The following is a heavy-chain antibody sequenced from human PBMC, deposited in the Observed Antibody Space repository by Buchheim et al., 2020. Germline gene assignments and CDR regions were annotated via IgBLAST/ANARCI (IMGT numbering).Heavy chain of an antibody. CDR1: GFTFSSYG. J-gene: IGHJ4*02. D-gene: IGHD5-18*01. Sequence: QVQLVESGGGVVQPGRSLRLSCAASGFTFSSYGMHWVRQAPGKGLEWVAVISYDGSNKYYADSVKGRFTISRDNSKNTLYLQMNSLRAEETAVYYCAKKGDTAMVLDYWGQGTL. CDR3: AKKGDTAMVLDY. CDR2: ISYDGSNK. V-gene: IGHV3-30*18.